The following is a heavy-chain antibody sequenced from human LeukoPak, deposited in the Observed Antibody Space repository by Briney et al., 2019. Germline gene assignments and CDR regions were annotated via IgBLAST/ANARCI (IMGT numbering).Heavy chain of an antibody. CDR3: ARDFCSGGSCYPAAFDI. Sequence: TGGSLRLSCAASGFTFSSYGMHWVRQAPGKGLEWVAVIWYDGTNTYYADSVKGRFTISRDSSKNTLYLQMNSLRAEDTAVYYCARDFCSGGSCYPAAFDIWGQGTMVTVSS. D-gene: IGHD2-15*01. V-gene: IGHV3-33*01. J-gene: IGHJ3*02. CDR2: IWYDGTNT. CDR1: GFTFSSYG.